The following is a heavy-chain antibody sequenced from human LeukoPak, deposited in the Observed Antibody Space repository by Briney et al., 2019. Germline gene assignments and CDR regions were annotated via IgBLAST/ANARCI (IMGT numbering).Heavy chain of an antibody. J-gene: IGHJ6*02. CDR1: GFTFSRYW. D-gene: IGHD2-15*01. CDR3: ASMCSGGSCYNYYGMDV. CDR2: ISSSGSTI. V-gene: IGHV3-48*04. Sequence: GGSLRLSCVGSGFTFSRYWLNWVRQAPGKGLEWVSYISSSGSTIYYADSVKGRFTISRDNAKNSLYLQMNSLRAEDTAVYYCASMCSGGSCYNYYGMDVWGQGTTVTVAS.